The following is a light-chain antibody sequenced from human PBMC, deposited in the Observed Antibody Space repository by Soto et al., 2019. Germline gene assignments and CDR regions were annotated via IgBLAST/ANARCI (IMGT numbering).Light chain of an antibody. CDR2: KAS. Sequence: DIQMTQSPSTLSASVGDRVTITCRASQSVNSWLAWYQQKPGKAPKLLLYKASSLESGVPSRFSGSGSGTEFTLTISSXQPDDFGTYHCQQYDTSPLTFGGGTKVDIK. V-gene: IGKV1-5*03. CDR3: QQYDTSPLT. CDR1: QSVNSW. J-gene: IGKJ4*01.